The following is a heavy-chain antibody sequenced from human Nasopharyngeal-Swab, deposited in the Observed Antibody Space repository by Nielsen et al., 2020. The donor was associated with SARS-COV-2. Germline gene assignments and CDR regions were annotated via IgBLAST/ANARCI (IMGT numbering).Heavy chain of an antibody. J-gene: IGHJ6*02. CDR2: ISYDGSNK. V-gene: IGHV3-30-3*01. Sequence: GSLDPEVRLGRGVEISYDGSNKYYADSVKGRFTISRDNSKNTLYLQMNSLRAEDTAVYYCARDHLYCSGGSCYRNYYGMDVWGQGTTVTVSS. CDR3: ARDHLYCSGGSCYRNYYGMDV. D-gene: IGHD2-15*01.